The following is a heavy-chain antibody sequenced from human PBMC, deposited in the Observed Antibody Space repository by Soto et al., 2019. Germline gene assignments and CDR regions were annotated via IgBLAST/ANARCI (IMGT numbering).Heavy chain of an antibody. CDR3: ARNYYGSGSYAPWFDP. CDR1: GFTGSLHY. V-gene: IGHV3-66*01. J-gene: IGHJ5*02. CDR2: IYVNGNT. Sequence: TVGSLRLSCAGSGFTGSLHYMGWARQAPGKGLEWVSFIYVNGNTYSAASVKGRFSISRDSSKNTVYLQMDRLRAEDTAVYYCARNYYGSGSYAPWFDPWGQGTLVTVSS. D-gene: IGHD3-10*01.